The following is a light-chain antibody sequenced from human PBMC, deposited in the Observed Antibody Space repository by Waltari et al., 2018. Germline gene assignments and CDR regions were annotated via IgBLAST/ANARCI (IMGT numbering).Light chain of an antibody. CDR3: QQVNSDPFT. J-gene: IGKJ4*01. Sequence: IQLTQSPSSLSASVGDRVTITCRASQDVSSYLGWYQQKPGKAPKLLIYAASGLISGVPGRFRGSGSGTDFTLTISSLQPEDVATYYCQQVNSDPFTFGGGTKVEIK. V-gene: IGKV1-9*01. CDR2: AAS. CDR1: QDVSSY.